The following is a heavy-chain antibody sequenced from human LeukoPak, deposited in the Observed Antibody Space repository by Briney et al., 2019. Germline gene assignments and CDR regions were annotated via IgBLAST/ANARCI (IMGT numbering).Heavy chain of an antibody. D-gene: IGHD5-12*01. CDR2: IYYSGST. CDR1: GGSIGSGDYY. Sequence: PSETLPLTCTVSGGSIGSGDYYWSWIRQHPGKGLEWIGYIYYSGSTYYNPYLKSRVTISGDTSKNQFSLKLSSVTAADTAVYYCARGSDIVATIWFDPWGQGILVTVSS. CDR3: ARGSDIVATIWFDP. J-gene: IGHJ5*02. V-gene: IGHV4-31*03.